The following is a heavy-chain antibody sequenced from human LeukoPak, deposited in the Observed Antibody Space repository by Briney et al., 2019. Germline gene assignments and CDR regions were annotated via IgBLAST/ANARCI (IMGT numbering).Heavy chain of an antibody. J-gene: IGHJ6*03. CDR1: EFTFSSYA. CDR2: ISGSGGST. V-gene: IGHV3-23*01. Sequence: GGSLRLSSAASEFTFSSYAMSWVRQAPGKGLEWVSAISGSGGSTYYADSVKGRFSISRDSSKNILYLQMNSLRAEDTAVYYCAKDRCSNGIGCYYYYMDVWGKGTTVTISS. CDR3: AKDRCSNGIGCYYYYMDV. D-gene: IGHD2-8*01.